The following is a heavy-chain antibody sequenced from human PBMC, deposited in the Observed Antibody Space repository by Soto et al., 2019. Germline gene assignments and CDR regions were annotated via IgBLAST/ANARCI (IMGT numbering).Heavy chain of an antibody. J-gene: IGHJ6*02. CDR3: ARERFCSSTSCYGMVYYYYGMDV. D-gene: IGHD2-2*01. CDR2: IWYDGSNK. Sequence: GGSLRLSCAASGFTFSSYGMHWVRQAPGKGLEWVAVIWYDGSNKYYADSVKGRFTISRDNSKNTLYLQMNSLRAEDTAVYYCARERFCSSTSCYGMVYYYYGMDVWGQGTTVTVSS. CDR1: GFTFSSYG. V-gene: IGHV3-33*01.